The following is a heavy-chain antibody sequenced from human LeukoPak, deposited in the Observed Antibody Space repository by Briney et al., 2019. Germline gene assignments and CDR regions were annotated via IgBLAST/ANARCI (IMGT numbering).Heavy chain of an antibody. CDR3: ASGLFGATKSDFDY. V-gene: IGHV4-39*07. CDR1: GGSISSSSYY. CDR2: IYYSGST. J-gene: IGHJ4*02. D-gene: IGHD1-26*01. Sequence: SETLSLTCTVSGGSISSSSYYWGWIRQPPGKGLEWIGSIYYSGSTNYNPSLKSRVTISVDTSKNQFSLKLSSVTAADTAVYYCASGLFGATKSDFDYWGQGTLVTVSS.